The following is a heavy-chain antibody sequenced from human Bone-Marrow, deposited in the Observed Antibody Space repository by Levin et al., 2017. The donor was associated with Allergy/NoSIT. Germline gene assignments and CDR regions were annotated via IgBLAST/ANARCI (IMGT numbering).Heavy chain of an antibody. V-gene: IGHV3-23*01. J-gene: IGHJ4*02. CDR3: AKGMELWDIIAVCPAFDY. Sequence: GGSLRLSCTASGFTFSTYAMSWGRQAPGKGLEGVSSIRGGGGRTAYEDPVKGRFTIPRDNSKNTLYLQMNSQRVEVTAVYYCAKGMELWDIIAVCPAFDYWGQGTLVTVSS. CDR2: IRGGGGRT. D-gene: IGHD3-16*01. CDR1: GFTFSTYA.